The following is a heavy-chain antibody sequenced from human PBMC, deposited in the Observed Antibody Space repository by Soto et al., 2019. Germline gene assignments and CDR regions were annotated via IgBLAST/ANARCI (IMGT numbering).Heavy chain of an antibody. CDR3: ASTVVVPAAISYYYYYMDV. Sequence: ASVKVSCKASGYTFTSYYMHWVRQAPGQGLEWMGIINPSGGSTSYAQKFQGRVTMTRDTSTSTVYMELSSLRSEDTAVYYCASTVVVPAAISYYYYYMDVWGKGTTVTVSS. D-gene: IGHD2-2*01. CDR1: GYTFTSYY. V-gene: IGHV1-46*03. CDR2: INPSGGST. J-gene: IGHJ6*03.